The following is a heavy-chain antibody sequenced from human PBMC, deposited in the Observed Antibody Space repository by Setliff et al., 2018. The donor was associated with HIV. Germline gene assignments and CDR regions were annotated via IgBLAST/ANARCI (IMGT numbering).Heavy chain of an antibody. Sequence: LTCAASGFNFSSHTMNWVRQAPGKGLEWVSTVGCWGTCTYFADSVKGRFTISADTSKNTLYLQMTRLSAEDTAVYYCARDLDPYFAMAVWGQGTTVTVSS. J-gene: IGHJ6*02. V-gene: IGHV3-23*01. CDR3: ARDLDPYFAMAV. CDR1: GFNFSSHT. CDR2: VGCWGTCT.